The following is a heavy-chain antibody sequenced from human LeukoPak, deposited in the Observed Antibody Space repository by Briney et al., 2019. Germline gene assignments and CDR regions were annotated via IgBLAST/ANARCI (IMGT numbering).Heavy chain of an antibody. CDR3: ARASPLAAADLFDY. J-gene: IGHJ4*02. V-gene: IGHV1-2*04. CDR1: GYTFTGYY. CDR2: INPNSGGT. Sequence: GASVKVSCKASGYTFTGYYMHWVRQAPGQGLEWMGWINPNSGGTNYAQKFQGWVTMTRGTSISTAHMELSRLRSDDTAVYYCARASPLAAADLFDYWGQGTLVTVSS. D-gene: IGHD6-13*01.